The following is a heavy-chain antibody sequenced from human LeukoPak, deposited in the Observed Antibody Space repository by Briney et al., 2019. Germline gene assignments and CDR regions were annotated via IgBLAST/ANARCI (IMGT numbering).Heavy chain of an antibody. CDR3: TTTTVTLDY. J-gene: IGHJ4*02. D-gene: IGHD4-17*01. CDR1: GFTFSGSA. V-gene: IGHV3-73*01. Sequence: QTGGSLRLSCAASGFTFSGSAMHWVRQASGKGLEWVGRTRSKANSYATAYAASVKGRFTISRDDSKNTAYLQMNSLKTEDTAVYYCTTTTVTLDYWGQGTLVTVFS. CDR2: TRSKANSYAT.